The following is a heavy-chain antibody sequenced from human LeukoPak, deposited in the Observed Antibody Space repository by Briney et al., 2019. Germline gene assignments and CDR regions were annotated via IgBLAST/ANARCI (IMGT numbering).Heavy chain of an antibody. CDR3: AKDYYGSGSYFDY. V-gene: IGHV3-30*18. CDR1: GFTFSSYG. J-gene: IGHJ4*02. D-gene: IGHD3-10*01. CDR2: ISYDGSNK. Sequence: GRSLRLSCAASGFTFSSYGMHWVRQAPGKGLEWVAVISYDGSNKYYADSVKGRFTISRDNSKNTLYLQMNSLRAEDTAVYYCAKDYYGSGSYFDYWGQGTLVTVST.